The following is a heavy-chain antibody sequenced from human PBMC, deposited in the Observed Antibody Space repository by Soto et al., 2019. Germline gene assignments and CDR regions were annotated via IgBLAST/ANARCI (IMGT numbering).Heavy chain of an antibody. CDR1: GYTFTSYY. Sequence: VKVSCKSSGYTFTSYYMHWVRQAPGQGLEWMGIINPSGVSTSYAQKFQGRVTMTRDTSTSTVYMELSSLRSEDTAVYYCARTVGIAAAGTFDYWGQGTLVTVSS. J-gene: IGHJ4*02. CDR3: ARTVGIAAAGTFDY. CDR2: INPSGVST. D-gene: IGHD6-13*01. V-gene: IGHV1-46*03.